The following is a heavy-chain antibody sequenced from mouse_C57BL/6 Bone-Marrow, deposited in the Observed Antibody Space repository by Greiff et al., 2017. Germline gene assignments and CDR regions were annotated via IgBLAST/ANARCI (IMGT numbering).Heavy chain of an antibody. V-gene: IGHV1-52*01. D-gene: IGHD1-1*01. CDR2: INPSDSET. CDR1: GYTFTSYW. Sequence: QVQLQQPGAELVRPGSSVKLSCKASGYTFTSYWMHWVKQRPIQGLELIGNINPSDSETHYNQKFKDKATLTVDKSSSTAYMQLSSLTSEDSAVYYCARGDSTVVAKGFAYWGQGTLVTVSA. CDR3: ARGDSTVVAKGFAY. J-gene: IGHJ3*01.